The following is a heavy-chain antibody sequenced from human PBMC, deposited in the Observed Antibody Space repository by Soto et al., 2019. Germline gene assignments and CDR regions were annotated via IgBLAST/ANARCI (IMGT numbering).Heavy chain of an antibody. CDR1: GYSFTSYW. CDR2: FYPGDSDI. Sequence: GESLKISCKGSGYSFTSYWIGWVRQMPGKSLDCIGIFYPGDSDIRYSPSFQGQVTISADKSISSAYLQWSSLKASDTAMYYCARHAYCSSTSCYYYYNMDVWGQGTTVTVSS. CDR3: ARHAYCSSTSCYYYYNMDV. D-gene: IGHD2-2*01. V-gene: IGHV5-51*01. J-gene: IGHJ6*02.